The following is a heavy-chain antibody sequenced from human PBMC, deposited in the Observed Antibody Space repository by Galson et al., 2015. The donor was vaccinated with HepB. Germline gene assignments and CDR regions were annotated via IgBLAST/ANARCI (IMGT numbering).Heavy chain of an antibody. CDR1: GYTFTSYD. J-gene: IGHJ4*02. D-gene: IGHD7-27*01. V-gene: IGHV1-8*01. Sequence: SVKLSCKASGYTFTSYDINWVRQATGQGLEWVGWMNPNRGKKDYAQKFQGRVTMTRNTAKSTDYMELSSLRSEATAVYYCAKSIHLGRGFDSWGQGTLVTVSS. CDR3: AKSIHLGRGFDS. CDR2: MNPNRGKK.